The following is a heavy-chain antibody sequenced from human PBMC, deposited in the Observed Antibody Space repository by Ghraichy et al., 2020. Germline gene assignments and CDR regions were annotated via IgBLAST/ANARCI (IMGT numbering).Heavy chain of an antibody. J-gene: IGHJ6*02. Sequence: SETLSLTCTVSGGSINSANYYWAWVRQPPGKGLEWIGCSYYLGSTYYSRSLKSRVTISVDTSKNQFSLRLTSMTAADAAVYYCARHPPVRASHYGSTFYDYHMDVWGQGTAVIVSS. V-gene: IGHV4-39*01. D-gene: IGHD3-10*01. CDR2: SYYLGST. CDR1: GGSINSANYY. CDR3: ARHPPVRASHYGSTFYDYHMDV.